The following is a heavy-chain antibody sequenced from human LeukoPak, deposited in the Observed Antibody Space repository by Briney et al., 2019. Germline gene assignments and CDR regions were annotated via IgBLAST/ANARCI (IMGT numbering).Heavy chain of an antibody. CDR1: GFTFGDYG. CDR3: ARTVGYGAYSWFDP. CDR2: IFSSNNT. D-gene: IGHD4-17*01. Sequence: GGSLRLSCTTSGFTFGDYGMSWVRQAPGKGLEWVSIIFSSNNTYYADSVKGRFTISRDNSKNTLYLQMNSLRADDTALYYCARTVGYGAYSWFDPWGQGTLVTVSS. J-gene: IGHJ5*02. V-gene: IGHV3-53*01.